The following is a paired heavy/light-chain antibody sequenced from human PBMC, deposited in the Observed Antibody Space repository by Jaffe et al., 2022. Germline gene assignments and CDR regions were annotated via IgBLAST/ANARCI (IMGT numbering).Light chain of an antibody. CDR1: QSVSSSY. V-gene: IGKV3-20*01. J-gene: IGKJ1*01. Sequence: EIVLTQSPGTLSLSPGERATLSCRASQSVSSSYLAWYQQKPGQAPRLLIYGASSRPTGIPDRFSGSGSGTDFTLTITRLEPEDFAVYYCQQYGTSPQTFGQGTKVEIK. CDR2: GAS. CDR3: QQYGTSPQT.
Heavy chain of an antibody. D-gene: IGHD1-26*01. CDR3: ARRTTFYGHNDY. CDR2: IYPGDSDT. J-gene: IGHJ4*02. CDR1: GYSFTTYW. Sequence: EVQLVQSGAEVKKPGESLKISCKVSGYSFTTYWIDWVRQMPGKGLEWMGIIYPGDSDTRYSPSFRGQVTISADKSITTSYLQWSSLKASDTAVYYCARRTTFYGHNDYWGQGTLVTVSS. V-gene: IGHV5-51*03.